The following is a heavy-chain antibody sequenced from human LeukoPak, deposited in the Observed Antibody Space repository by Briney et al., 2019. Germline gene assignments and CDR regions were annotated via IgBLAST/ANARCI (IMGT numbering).Heavy chain of an antibody. CDR1: GGSISSSSYY. CDR3: AKDSRQWQSHYYYYGMDV. D-gene: IGHD6-19*01. CDR2: IYYSGST. Sequence: SETLSLTCTVSGGSISSSSYYWGWIRQPPGKGLEWIGSIYYSGSTYYNPSLKSRVTISVDTSKNQFSLKLSSVTAADTAVYYCAKDSRQWQSHYYYYGMDVWGQGTTVTVSS. J-gene: IGHJ6*02. V-gene: IGHV4-39*07.